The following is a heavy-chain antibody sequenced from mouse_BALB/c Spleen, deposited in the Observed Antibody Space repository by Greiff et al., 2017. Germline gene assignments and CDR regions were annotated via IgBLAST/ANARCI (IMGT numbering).Heavy chain of an antibody. J-gene: IGHJ1*01. CDR3: ARGYYGNYGYFDV. Sequence: DVMLVESGGGLVQPGGSRKLSCAASGFTFSDYGMAWVRQAPGKGPEWVAFISNLAYSIYYADTVTGRFTISRENAKNTLYLEMSSLRSEDTAMYYCARGYYGNYGYFDVWGAGTTVTVSS. CDR1: GFTFSDYG. D-gene: IGHD2-1*01. CDR2: ISNLAYSI. V-gene: IGHV5-15*02.